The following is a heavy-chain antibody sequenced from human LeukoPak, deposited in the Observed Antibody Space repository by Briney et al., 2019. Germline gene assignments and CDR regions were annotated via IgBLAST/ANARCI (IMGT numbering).Heavy chain of an antibody. CDR1: GFTFSLYS. V-gene: IGHV3-21*01. D-gene: IGHD1-26*01. CDR3: AGGGHDGTYYLSY. CDR2: ISSSGSYI. J-gene: IGHJ4*02. Sequence: GGSLRLSCAASGFTFSLYSITWVRQTPGRGLEWVSSISSSGSYIYYADSVKGRFTVSRDNAKNSLSLQMNSLRAEDTAVYYCAGGGHDGTYYLSYWGQGTLVTVSS.